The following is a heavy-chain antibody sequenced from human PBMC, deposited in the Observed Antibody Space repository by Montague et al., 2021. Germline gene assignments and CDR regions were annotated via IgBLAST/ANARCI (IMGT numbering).Heavy chain of an antibody. J-gene: IGHJ6*01. Sequence: SETLSLTCTVSGGTITGSYWNWVRWSPGKGLGWMGNFYQTWNRRYNPALEIRVTISVDMPRDQFSLSLKSVTAADTAVYYCATGTGGGFVKDQSYYFVYDMDVWGQGTTVTVSS. CDR3: ATGTGGGFVKDQSYYFVYDMDV. CDR2: FYQTWNR. D-gene: IGHD2-15*01. CDR1: GGTITGSY. V-gene: IGHV4-59*13.